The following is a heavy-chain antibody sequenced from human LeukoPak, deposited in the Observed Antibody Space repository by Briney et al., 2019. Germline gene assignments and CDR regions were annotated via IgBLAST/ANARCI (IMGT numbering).Heavy chain of an antibody. Sequence: ASVKVSCKASGYTFTGYYIHWVRQAPGQGLEWTGWINPNSGATNYAQKFQGRVTMTRDTSIGTVYIELSRLLSDDTAVYYCARDQAGTAFDSWGQGTLVTVSS. CDR2: INPNSGAT. CDR1: GYTFTGYY. V-gene: IGHV1-2*02. J-gene: IGHJ4*02. CDR3: ARDQAGTAFDS. D-gene: IGHD6-13*01.